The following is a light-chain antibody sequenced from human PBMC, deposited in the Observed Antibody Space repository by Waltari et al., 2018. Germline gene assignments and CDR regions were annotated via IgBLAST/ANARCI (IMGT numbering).Light chain of an antibody. J-gene: IGKJ1*01. CDR3: LQYNTYRT. Sequence: DIQMTQSPSTLSASVGDRVTITCRAGQGVSNWLAWYQQKPGRAPKLLIYQASTLQSGVPSRFSGSGSETEFTLTISGLQPDDFATYYCLQYNTYRTFGQGTKLDIK. V-gene: IGKV1-5*03. CDR1: QGVSNW. CDR2: QAS.